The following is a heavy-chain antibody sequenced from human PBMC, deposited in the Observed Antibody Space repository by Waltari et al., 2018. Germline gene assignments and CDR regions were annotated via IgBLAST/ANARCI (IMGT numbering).Heavy chain of an antibody. Sequence: QVQLVQSGAEVKKPGSSVKVSCKASKGTFSSYTINWVRQAPGQGLGWMGRSVPNVGITNYAQKIQGRVTITAEKSTSTAYMELSSLKSEDTALYYCAAGVAGTSNFYGMDVWGQGTTVTVSS. D-gene: IGHD6-19*01. J-gene: IGHJ6*02. CDR1: KGTFSSYT. CDR3: AAGVAGTSNFYGMDV. V-gene: IGHV1-69*02. CDR2: SVPNVGIT.